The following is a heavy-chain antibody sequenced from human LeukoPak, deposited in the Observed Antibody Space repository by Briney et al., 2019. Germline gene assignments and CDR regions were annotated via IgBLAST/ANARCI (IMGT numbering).Heavy chain of an antibody. D-gene: IGHD5-12*01. CDR2: ISPNSGGT. J-gene: IGHJ4*02. V-gene: IGHV1-2*02. Sequence: ASVKVSCKASGYTFTGYYMHWVRQAPGQGLEWMGWISPNSGGTNYAQKFQGRVTMTRDTSISTAYMELSRLRSDDTAVYYCAWSSGYDSPTLRYWGQGTLVTVSS. CDR1: GYTFTGYY. CDR3: AWSSGYDSPTLRY.